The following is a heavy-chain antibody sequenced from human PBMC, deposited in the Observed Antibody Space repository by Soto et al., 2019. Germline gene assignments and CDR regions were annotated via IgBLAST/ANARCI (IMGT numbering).Heavy chain of an antibody. CDR2: IYYSGST. Sequence: SETLSLTCTVSGGSISSGGYYWSWIRQHPGKGLEWIGYIYYSGSTYYNPSLKSRVTISVDTSKNQFSLKLSSVTAADTAVYYCARDLYYYDSSGFTRGDYDAFDIWGQGKMVTVSS. J-gene: IGHJ3*02. CDR1: GGSISSGGYY. D-gene: IGHD3-22*01. V-gene: IGHV4-31*03. CDR3: ARDLYYYDSSGFTRGDYDAFDI.